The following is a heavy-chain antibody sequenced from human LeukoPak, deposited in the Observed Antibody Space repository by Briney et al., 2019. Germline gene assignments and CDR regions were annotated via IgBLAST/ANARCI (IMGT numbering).Heavy chain of an antibody. CDR3: ARGGGLDV. CDR2: INHNGNVN. CDR1: GFVFSSYS. Sequence: GGSLRLSCAASGFVFSSYSMNWARQAPGKGLEWVASINHNGNVNYYVDSVKGRFTVSRDNAKNSLYLQMSNLRAEDTAVYFCARGGGLDVWGQGATVTVSS. V-gene: IGHV3-7*03. D-gene: IGHD3-16*01. J-gene: IGHJ6*02.